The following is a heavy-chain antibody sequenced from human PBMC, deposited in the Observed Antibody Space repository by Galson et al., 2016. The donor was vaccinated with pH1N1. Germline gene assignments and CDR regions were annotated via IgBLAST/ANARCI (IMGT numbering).Heavy chain of an antibody. D-gene: IGHD4-11*01. Sequence: LEWIGSFYYTGRTYYHPSVKSRTIMSIDTSKNHFSLRLTSVTAADTATYYCATNTLRGTPTRFDYWGQGVLVTVSS. J-gene: IGHJ4*02. V-gene: IGHV4-38-2*01. CDR2: FYYTGRT. CDR3: ATNTLRGTPTRFDY.